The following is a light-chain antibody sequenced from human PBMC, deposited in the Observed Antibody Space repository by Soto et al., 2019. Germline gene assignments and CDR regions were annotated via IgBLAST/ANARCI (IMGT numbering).Light chain of an antibody. J-gene: IGLJ1*01. CDR2: DVP. CDR3: ISYASINTYV. Sequence: QSALTQPASVSGSPGQSITISCTGTSSDVGGYDYVSWYQQHPGQAPKLMIYDVPNRPSWVSNRFSGSKSGNTAFLTISGLQAEDEADYYCISYASINTYVFGPGTTLTVL. V-gene: IGLV2-14*01. CDR1: SSDVGGYDY.